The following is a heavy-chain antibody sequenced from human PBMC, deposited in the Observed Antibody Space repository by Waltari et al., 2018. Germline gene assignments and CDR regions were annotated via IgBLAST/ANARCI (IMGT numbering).Heavy chain of an antibody. V-gene: IGHV4-39*07. D-gene: IGHD3-10*01. CDR2: IYYSGST. CDR1: GASVSMPAYY. CDR3: ASHLWYRDLSRVAFDF. Sequence: QLQLHYSGPALVRPSAPLSLSCTVSGASVSMPAYYGSWVRQSPGKGLEWSETIYYSGSTSYNPSLKSRVTISIDTSKNQLSLELTSVTAADTAIYYCASHLWYRDLSRVAFDFWGQGTLVAVSS. J-gene: IGHJ4*02.